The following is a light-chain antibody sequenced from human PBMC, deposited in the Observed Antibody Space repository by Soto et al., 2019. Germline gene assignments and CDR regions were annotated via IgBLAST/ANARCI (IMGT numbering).Light chain of an antibody. J-gene: IGLJ2*01. V-gene: IGLV2-14*01. CDR1: SSDIGGYLY. CDR3: SSYTTADTLV. CDR2: EVR. Sequence: QSVLTQPASVSGSPGQSVTISCTGSSSDIGGYLYVSWYQHHPGKAPKLIIYEVRHRPSGVSNRFSGSKSDITASLTISGLQAEDEADYYCSSYTTADTLVFGGGTKVTVL.